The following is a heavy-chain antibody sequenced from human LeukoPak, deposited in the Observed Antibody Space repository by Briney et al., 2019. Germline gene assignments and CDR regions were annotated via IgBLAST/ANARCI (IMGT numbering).Heavy chain of an antibody. CDR2: INHSGST. D-gene: IGHD3-22*01. CDR3: ARGMYYYDSRNYFDY. V-gene: IGHV4-34*01. CDR1: GGSFNGYY. Sequence: PSETLSLTCAVYGGSFNGYYWSWIRQPPGKGLEWIGEINHSGSTNYNPSLKSRVTISVDTSKNQFSLKLSSVTAADTAVYYCARGMYYYDSRNYFDYWGQGTLVTVSS. J-gene: IGHJ4*02.